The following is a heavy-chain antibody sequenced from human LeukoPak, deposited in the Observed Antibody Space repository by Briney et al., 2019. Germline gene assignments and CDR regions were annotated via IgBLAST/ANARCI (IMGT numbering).Heavy chain of an antibody. Sequence: PSETLSLTCAVYGGSFSGYYWSWIRQPPGKGLEWIGEINHSGSTNYNPSLKRRVTISVDTSKNQFSLKLSSVTAADTAVYYCASRDTVTVKRAPDYWGQGTLVTVSS. D-gene: IGHD4-17*01. CDR3: ASRDTVTVKRAPDY. J-gene: IGHJ4*02. V-gene: IGHV4-34*01. CDR1: GGSFSGYY. CDR2: INHSGST.